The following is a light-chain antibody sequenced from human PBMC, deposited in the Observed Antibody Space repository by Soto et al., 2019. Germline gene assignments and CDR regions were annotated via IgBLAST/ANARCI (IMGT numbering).Light chain of an antibody. V-gene: IGLV2-14*03. CDR1: SSDIGGYNY. J-gene: IGLJ2*01. Sequence: QSALTQPASVSGSPGQSITISCTGTSSDIGGYNYVSWYQQHPGKAPKLMIYDVSDRSSGVSNLFSGSTSGNTASLTIAGLPAEDEADYYCGSYASRNTVLFGGGTKLTVL. CDR3: GSYASRNTVL. CDR2: DVS.